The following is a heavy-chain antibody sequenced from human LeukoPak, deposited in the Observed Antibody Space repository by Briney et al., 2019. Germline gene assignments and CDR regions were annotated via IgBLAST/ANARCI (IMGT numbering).Heavy chain of an antibody. D-gene: IGHD1-1*01. V-gene: IGHV1-69*13. CDR3: ARHLERRYHYYMDV. CDR1: GYTFTSYG. Sequence: SVKVSCKASGYTFTSYGISWVRQAPGQGLEWMGGIVPIFATTNYAQKFQGRVTITADESTSTAYMELSSLRSEDTAVYYCARHLERRYHYYMDVWGKGTTVTVSS. CDR2: IVPIFATT. J-gene: IGHJ6*03.